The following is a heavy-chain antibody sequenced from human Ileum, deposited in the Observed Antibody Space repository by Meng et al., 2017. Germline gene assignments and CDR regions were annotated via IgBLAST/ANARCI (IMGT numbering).Heavy chain of an antibody. Sequence: QVHLLQSGPEVRKPGASVKVSCQASGYSFTNYGINWVRQAPGKGLEWMGWTSTYNSNRNYAQSLQGRVTMTTDTSTITAYMELRSLTFDDTAVYYCARGRHCSSTTCYLSDSWGQGTLVTVSS. CDR2: TSTYNSNR. V-gene: IGHV1-18*01. CDR1: GYSFTNYG. CDR3: ARGRHCSSTTCYLSDS. D-gene: IGHD2-2*01. J-gene: IGHJ4*02.